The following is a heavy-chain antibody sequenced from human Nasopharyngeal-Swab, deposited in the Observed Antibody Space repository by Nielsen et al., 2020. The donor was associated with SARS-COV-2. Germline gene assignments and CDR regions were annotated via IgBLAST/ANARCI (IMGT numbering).Heavy chain of an antibody. J-gene: IGHJ4*02. Sequence: ETLSLTCVASGVIFSKYWMHWVRQAPGKGLVWVSRVNQDGSRRDYADSVRGRFTISRDNAKNTLYLQMNSLRVEDTAVYYCVKHQGSSSDQWGQGTLVTVSS. V-gene: IGHV3-74*01. CDR1: GVIFSKYW. CDR2: VNQDGSRR. CDR3: VKHQGSSSDQ.